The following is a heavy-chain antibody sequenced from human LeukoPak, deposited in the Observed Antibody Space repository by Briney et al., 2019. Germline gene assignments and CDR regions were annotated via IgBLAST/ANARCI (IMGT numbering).Heavy chain of an antibody. D-gene: IGHD6-13*01. Sequence: GRSLRLSCAASGFTVSSNYMSWVRQAPGKGREWVSVIYSGGSTYYADSGKGQFTISRDNSKNTLSLQMNSLRAEDTAVYYCASSSSWYPYFDYWGQGTLVTVSS. V-gene: IGHV3-53*01. CDR3: ASSSSWYPYFDY. J-gene: IGHJ4*02. CDR2: IYSGGST. CDR1: GFTVSSNY.